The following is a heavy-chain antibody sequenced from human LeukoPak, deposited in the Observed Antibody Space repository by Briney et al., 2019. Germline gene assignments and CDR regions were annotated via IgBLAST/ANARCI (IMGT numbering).Heavy chain of an antibody. Sequence: GRSLRLSCAASGFTFSNYAMHWVRQAPGKGLEWVAVTSYDGINKYYADSVKGRFTISRDNSKNTLYLQMNSLRAEDTAVYYCARGGSIAAYWGQGTLVTVSS. J-gene: IGHJ4*02. CDR3: ARGGSIAAY. CDR1: GFTFSNYA. CDR2: TSYDGINK. D-gene: IGHD6-6*01. V-gene: IGHV3-30-3*01.